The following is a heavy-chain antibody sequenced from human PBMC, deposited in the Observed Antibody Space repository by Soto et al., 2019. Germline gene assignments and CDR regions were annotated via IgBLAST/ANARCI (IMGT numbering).Heavy chain of an antibody. CDR1: GFTFSTYP. Sequence: GGSLRLSCAASGFTFSTYPMTWVRQAPGKGLEWVSSIHGSGETTYYAESVKGRFIISRDNSKNTSYLQMDSLTADDTAVYFCARRSSGSYYAAFDVWGQGTMVTVSS. D-gene: IGHD1-26*01. CDR3: ARRSSGSYYAAFDV. J-gene: IGHJ3*01. V-gene: IGHV3-23*01. CDR2: IHGSGETT.